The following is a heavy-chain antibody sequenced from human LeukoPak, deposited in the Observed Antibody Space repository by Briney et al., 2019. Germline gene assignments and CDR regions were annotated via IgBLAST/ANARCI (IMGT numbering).Heavy chain of an antibody. D-gene: IGHD2-2*01. J-gene: IGHJ5*02. V-gene: IGHV4-4*07. Sequence: RPSETLSLTCTVSGGSISSYYWSWIRQPAGKGLEWIGRIYTSGSTNYNPSLKSRVTMSVDTSKNKFSLKLSSVTAADTAVYYCASLRFSSTTWEWFDPWGQGTLVTVSS. CDR3: ASLRFSSTTWEWFDP. CDR2: IYTSGST. CDR1: GGSISSYY.